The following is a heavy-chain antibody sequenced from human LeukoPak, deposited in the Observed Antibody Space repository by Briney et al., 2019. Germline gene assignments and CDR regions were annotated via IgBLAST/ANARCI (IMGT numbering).Heavy chain of an antibody. CDR3: ARQVGYNFEP. D-gene: IGHD1-20*01. CDR1: GGSIRDYY. J-gene: IGHJ1*01. CDR2: IYYSGST. V-gene: IGHV4-59*08. Sequence: SETLSLTCIVSGGSIRDYYWRWIRQPPGRGLEWIGYIYYSGSTNYKPSLKSRVTISVDTSKNQFSLKLTSVTAADTAIYYCARQVGYNFEPWGQGTLVTVSS.